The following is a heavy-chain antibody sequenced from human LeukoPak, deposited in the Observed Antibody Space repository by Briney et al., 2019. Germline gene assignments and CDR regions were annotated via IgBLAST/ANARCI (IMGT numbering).Heavy chain of an antibody. CDR3: ARDHPLWFGELSFLWDI. Sequence: SVKVSCKASGGTFSSYAISWVRQAPGQGLEWVGGIIPIFGTANYAQKFQGRVTITADESTSTAYMELSSLRSEDTAVYYCARDHPLWFGELSFLWDIWGQGTMVTVSS. CDR1: GGTFSSYA. D-gene: IGHD3-10*01. V-gene: IGHV1-69*13. CDR2: IIPIFGTA. J-gene: IGHJ3*02.